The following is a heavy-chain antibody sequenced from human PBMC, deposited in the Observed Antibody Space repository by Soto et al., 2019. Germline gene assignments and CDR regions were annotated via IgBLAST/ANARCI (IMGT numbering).Heavy chain of an antibody. Sequence: SETLSLTCAVYGGSFSGYYWSWIRQPPGKGLEWIGEINHSGSTNYNPSLKSRVTISVDTSKNQFSLKLSSVTAADAAVYYCARAPPYYDFWSGSGPHFDYWGQGTLVTVSS. CDR1: GGSFSGYY. J-gene: IGHJ4*02. D-gene: IGHD3-3*01. V-gene: IGHV4-34*01. CDR2: INHSGST. CDR3: ARAPPYYDFWSGSGPHFDY.